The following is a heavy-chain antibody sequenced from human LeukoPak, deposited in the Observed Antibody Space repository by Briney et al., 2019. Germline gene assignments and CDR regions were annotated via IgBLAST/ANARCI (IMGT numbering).Heavy chain of an antibody. D-gene: IGHD6-13*01. CDR2: IYYSGST. CDR3: ARQYVLDRPSGQLVPDY. J-gene: IGHJ4*02. V-gene: IGHV4-39*01. CDR1: GGSISSSSYY. Sequence: SETLSLTCTVSGGSISSSSYYWGWIRHPPGKGLEWIGSIYYSGSTYYHPSLNSRVTISVDTSKNQFSLKLSSVTAADTAVYYCARQYVLDRPSGQLVPDYWGQGTLVTVSS.